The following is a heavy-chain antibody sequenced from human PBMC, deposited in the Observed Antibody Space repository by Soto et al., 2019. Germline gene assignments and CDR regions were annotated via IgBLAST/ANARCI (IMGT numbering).Heavy chain of an antibody. J-gene: IGHJ5*02. D-gene: IGHD1-1*01. CDR1: GASISGFY. Sequence: SETLSLTCTVSGASISGFYWSWIRKSAGKGLEWIGRIYATGTTGYNPSLKSRVMMSVDTSKKQFSLKLRSVTAADTAVYYCVRDGTKTLRDWFDPWGQGISVTVSS. CDR2: IYATGTT. V-gene: IGHV4-4*07. CDR3: VRDGTKTLRDWFDP.